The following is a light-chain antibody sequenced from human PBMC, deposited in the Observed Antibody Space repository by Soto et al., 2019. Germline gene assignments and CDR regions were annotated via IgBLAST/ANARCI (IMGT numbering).Light chain of an antibody. J-gene: IGLJ3*02. CDR3: SSYTSSSTLGV. CDR2: EVS. V-gene: IGLV2-14*01. CDR1: SSDVGGYNY. Sequence: QSALTQPASVSGSPGQSITISCTGTSSDVGGYNYVSWYQQHPGKAPKLMIYEVSNRPSGVSNRFSGSKSGNTASLTSSGLQGEDEADYYCSSYTSSSTLGVFGGGTQLTVL.